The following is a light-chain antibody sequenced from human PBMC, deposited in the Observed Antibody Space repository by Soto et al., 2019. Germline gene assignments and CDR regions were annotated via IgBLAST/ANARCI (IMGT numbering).Light chain of an antibody. V-gene: IGKV3-20*01. CDR1: QSVSSSY. CDR2: GAS. CDR3: QQYGSSPPWT. Sequence: EIVLTQSPGTLSLSPGQRATLSCRARQSVSSSYLAWYQQKPGQAPRLLIYGASSRATGIPDRFSGSGSGTEFTLTISRLGPEDFEVYYYQQYGSSPPWTFDQGTKVEIK. J-gene: IGKJ1*01.